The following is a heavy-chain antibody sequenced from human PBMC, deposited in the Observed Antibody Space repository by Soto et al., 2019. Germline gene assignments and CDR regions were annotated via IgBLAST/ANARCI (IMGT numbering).Heavy chain of an antibody. CDR3: AKDAWASRLTYYYYGMDV. Sequence: GGSLRLSCAASGFTFSSYAMSWVRQAPGKGLEWVSAISGSGGSTYYADSVKGRFTISRDNSKNTLYLQMNSLRAEDTAVYYCAKDAWASRLTYYYYGMDVWGQGTTVTVSS. CDR1: GFTFSSYA. CDR2: ISGSGGST. V-gene: IGHV3-23*01. D-gene: IGHD6-25*01. J-gene: IGHJ6*02.